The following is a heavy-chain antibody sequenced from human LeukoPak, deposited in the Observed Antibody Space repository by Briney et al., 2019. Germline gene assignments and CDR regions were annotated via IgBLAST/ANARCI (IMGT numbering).Heavy chain of an antibody. D-gene: IGHD1-7*01. CDR3: ARGLTGTTISFVNYYYYYYMDV. J-gene: IGHJ6*03. Sequence: SETLSLTCAVYGGSFSGYYWSWIRQPPGKGLEWIGEINHSGSTNYNPSLKSRVTISVDTSKNQFSLKLSSVTAADTAEYYCARGLTGTTISFVNYYYYYYMDVWGKGTTVTVS. V-gene: IGHV4-34*01. CDR2: INHSGST. CDR1: GGSFSGYY.